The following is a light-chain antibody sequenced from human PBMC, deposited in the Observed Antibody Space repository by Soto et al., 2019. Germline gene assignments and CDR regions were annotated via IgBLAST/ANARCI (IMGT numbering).Light chain of an antibody. J-gene: IGLJ1*01. CDR1: SSDVDGYNY. CDR2: DVS. V-gene: IGLV2-14*01. Sequence: QSALTQPASVSGSPGQSMTISCTGTSSDVDGYNYVSWYQQHPGKAPKLMIYDVSNRPSGVSNRFSGSKSGNTASLTISGLHAEDEADYYCSSYTSSSTLSYVFGTGTKVTVL. CDR3: SSYTSSSTLSYV.